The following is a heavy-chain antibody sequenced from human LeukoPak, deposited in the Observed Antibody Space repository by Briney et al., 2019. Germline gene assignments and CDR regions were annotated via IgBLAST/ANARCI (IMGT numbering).Heavy chain of an antibody. CDR3: ASLGGDYYDRGYYFDY. J-gene: IGHJ4*02. D-gene: IGHD3-22*01. CDR1: GGSFSGYY. CDR2: IYYSGST. Sequence: PSETLSLTCAVYGGSFSGYYWSWIRQPPGKGLEWIGYIYYSGSTNYNPSLKSRVTISVDTSKNQFSLKLSSVTAADTAVYYCASLGGDYYDRGYYFDYWGQGALVTVSS. V-gene: IGHV4-59*01.